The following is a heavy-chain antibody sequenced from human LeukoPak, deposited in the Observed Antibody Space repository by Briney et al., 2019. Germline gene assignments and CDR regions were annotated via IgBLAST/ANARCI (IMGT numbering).Heavy chain of an antibody. CDR3: ARHGPSSGGSFDY. CDR1: GFTFSSYW. J-gene: IGHJ4*02. V-gene: IGHV3-21*01. D-gene: IGHD6-19*01. CDR2: ISSSSSYI. Sequence: GGSLRLSCAASGFTFSSYWMSWVRQAPGKGLEWVSSISSSSSYIYYADSVKGRFTISRDNAKNSLYLQMNSLRAEDTAVYYCARHGPSSGGSFDYWGQGTLVTVSS.